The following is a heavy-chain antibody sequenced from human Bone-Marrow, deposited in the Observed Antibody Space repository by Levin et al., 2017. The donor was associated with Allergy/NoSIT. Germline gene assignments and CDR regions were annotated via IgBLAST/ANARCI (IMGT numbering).Heavy chain of an antibody. V-gene: IGHV1-3*02. CDR3: ARGGGNSQHDAFDV. J-gene: IGHJ3*01. D-gene: IGHD4-23*01. Sequence: AGGSLRLSCKTSGYTFTSYALHWVRQAPGQRLEWMGWSSASGNTKYSQAFQGRVTITRDTSASTVYMELSGLTSEDMTVYYCARGGGNSQHDAFDVWGQGTMVTVSS. CDR1: GYTFTSYA. CDR2: SSASGNT.